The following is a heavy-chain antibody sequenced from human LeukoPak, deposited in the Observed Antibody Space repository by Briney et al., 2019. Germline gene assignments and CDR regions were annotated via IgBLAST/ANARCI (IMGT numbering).Heavy chain of an antibody. J-gene: IGHJ4*02. CDR2: IYTSGST. V-gene: IGHV4-4*07. CDR3: ARANPYYYDSSGYYSIDY. D-gene: IGHD3-22*01. Sequence: SETLSLTCTVSGGSISSYYWSWIRQPAGKGLEWIGRIYTSGSTNYNPSLKSRVTISVDTSKNQFSLKLSSVTAADTAVYYCARANPYYYDSSGYYSIDYWGQGTLVTVSS. CDR1: GGSISSYY.